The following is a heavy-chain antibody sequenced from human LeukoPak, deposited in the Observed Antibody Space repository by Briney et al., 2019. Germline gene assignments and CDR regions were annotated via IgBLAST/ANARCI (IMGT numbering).Heavy chain of an antibody. J-gene: IGHJ4*02. Sequence: GGPLRLSCAASGFTFSNYAMHWVRQAPGKGLEWVSAITGSGDKTYYADFMKGRFTVSRDNSKNTVYLQINSLRADDTAVYYCAKDRVTTVTSFFSQFDYWGQGTLVTVSS. V-gene: IGHV3-23*01. CDR1: GFTFSNYA. CDR2: ITGSGDKT. D-gene: IGHD4-17*01. CDR3: AKDRVTTVTSFFSQFDY.